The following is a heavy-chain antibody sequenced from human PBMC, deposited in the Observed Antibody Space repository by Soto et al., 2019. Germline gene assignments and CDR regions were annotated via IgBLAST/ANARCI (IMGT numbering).Heavy chain of an antibody. CDR1: GYTLTELS. Sequence: ASVKVSCKVSGYTLTELSMHWVRQAPGKGLERMGGFDPEDGETIYAQKFQGRVTMTEDTSTDTAYMELSSLRSEDTAVYYCATDRFFVRRGYYYGMDVWGQGTTVTVSS. J-gene: IGHJ6*02. CDR2: FDPEDGET. CDR3: ATDRFFVRRGYYYGMDV. D-gene: IGHD3-3*01. V-gene: IGHV1-24*01.